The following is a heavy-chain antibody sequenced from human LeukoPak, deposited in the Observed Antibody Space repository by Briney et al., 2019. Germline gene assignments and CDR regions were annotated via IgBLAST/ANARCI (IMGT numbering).Heavy chain of an antibody. V-gene: IGHV3-23*01. D-gene: IGHD1-26*01. J-gene: IGHJ4*02. Sequence: KSGGSLRLSCAASEFTFSNYAMSWVRQAPGKGLEWVSTISDSGGGTYYTDSVKGRFTISRDNSKNTLHLQMNSLRAEDTAVYYCAKGDSTIPTTRRYDYWGQGTLVTVSS. CDR1: EFTFSNYA. CDR3: AKGDSTIPTTRRYDY. CDR2: ISDSGGGT.